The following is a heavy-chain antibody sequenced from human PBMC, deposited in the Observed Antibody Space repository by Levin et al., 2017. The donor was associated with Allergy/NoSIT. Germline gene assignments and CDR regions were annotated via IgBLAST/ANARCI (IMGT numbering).Heavy chain of an antibody. J-gene: IGHJ4*02. D-gene: IGHD3-3*01. Sequence: SVKVSCKASGGTFSSNVINWVRQAPGQGLEWVGEIIPISGTANYAQRFQGRVTITADKSASTAYMEVSSLRSEDTAVYYCARAFWSAYAFDSWGQGTLVTVSS. CDR1: GGTFSSNV. CDR3: ARAFWSAYAFDS. CDR2: IIPISGTA. V-gene: IGHV1-69*06.